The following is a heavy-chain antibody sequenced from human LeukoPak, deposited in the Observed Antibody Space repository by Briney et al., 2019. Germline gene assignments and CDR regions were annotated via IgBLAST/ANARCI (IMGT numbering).Heavy chain of an antibody. CDR2: INQDGSKR. V-gene: IGHV3-7*01. Sequence: PGGSLRLSCAASGFTFSTYWMGWVRQAPGKGLEWVANINQDGSKRYYVDAVKARFTIARDNAKNSLYLQMSGLRADDTAVYYCANDLAYWGQGTLVTVSS. CDR3: ANDLAY. CDR1: GFTFSTYW. J-gene: IGHJ4*02.